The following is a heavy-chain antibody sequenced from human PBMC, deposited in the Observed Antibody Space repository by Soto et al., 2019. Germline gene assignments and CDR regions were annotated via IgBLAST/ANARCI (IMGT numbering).Heavy chain of an antibody. CDR2: ISGSGGST. J-gene: IGHJ6*02. D-gene: IGHD5-12*01. CDR1: GFTFSSYA. Sequence: GGSLRLSCAASGFTFSSYAMSWVRQAPGKGLEWVSAISGSGGSTYYADSVKGRFTISRDNSKNTLYLQMNSLRAEDTAVYYCANSGYDSRYYGMDVWGQGTTVTVSS. CDR3: ANSGYDSRYYGMDV. V-gene: IGHV3-23*01.